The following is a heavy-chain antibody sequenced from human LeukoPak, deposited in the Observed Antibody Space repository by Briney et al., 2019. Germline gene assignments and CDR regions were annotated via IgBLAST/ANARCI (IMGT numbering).Heavy chain of an antibody. CDR3: RHSGHYVQWSVVY. CDR2: NYWDDDK. CDR1: VFSLSTSGVN. Sequence: SGPMLVNPTQTLTLTCTFSVFSLSTSGVNVGWIRQPPGKALDWLSLNYWDDDKRYSPYLNSKLTITTDHSQNQVVLTITHQDPVRTATYHYRHSGHYVQWSVVYWGQGTLGTVSS. D-gene: IGHD2-8*01. V-gene: IGHV2-5*02. J-gene: IGHJ4*02.